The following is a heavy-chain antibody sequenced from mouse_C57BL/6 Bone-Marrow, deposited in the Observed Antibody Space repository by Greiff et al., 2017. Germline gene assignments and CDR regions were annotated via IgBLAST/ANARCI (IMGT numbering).Heavy chain of an antibody. CDR2: ISSGSSTI. CDR1: GFTISDYG. D-gene: IGHD2-1*01. CDR3: ARRGIYYGNYYSSYSVDY. V-gene: IGHV5-17*01. Sequence: EVQLVESGGGLVKPGGSLKLSCAASGFTISDYGMHWVRQAPEKGLEWVAYISSGSSTIYYADTVKGRFTISRDNAKNNPFLQMTSLRSEDTAMYYCARRGIYYGNYYSSYSVDYWGQGTSVTVSS. J-gene: IGHJ4*01.